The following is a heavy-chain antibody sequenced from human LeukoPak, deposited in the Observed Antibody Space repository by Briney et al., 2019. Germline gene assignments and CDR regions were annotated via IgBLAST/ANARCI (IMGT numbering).Heavy chain of an antibody. D-gene: IGHD3-3*01. Sequence: ASVKVSCKASGYTFTSYDINWVRQATGQGLEWMGWMNPNSGNTGYAQKFQGRVTMTRNTSISTAYMELSSLRSEDTAVYYCASTGVGRLTQYYDFWSGYRTNSWFDPWGQGTLVTVSS. CDR1: GYTFTSYD. J-gene: IGHJ5*02. V-gene: IGHV1-8*01. CDR2: MNPNSGNT. CDR3: ASTGVGRLTQYYDFWSGYRTNSWFDP.